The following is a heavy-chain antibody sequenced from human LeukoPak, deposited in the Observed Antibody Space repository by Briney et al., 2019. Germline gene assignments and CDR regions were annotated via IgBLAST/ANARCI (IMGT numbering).Heavy chain of an antibody. Sequence: GGSLRLSCAASGFTFSSYAMSWVRQAPGKGLEWVSAISGSGGSTYYADSVKGRFTISRDNSKNTLYLQMNSLRAEDTAVYYCAKCDGGGYDTRRYYYYYYGMDVWGQGTTVTVSS. V-gene: IGHV3-23*01. CDR3: AKCDGGGYDTRRYYYYYYGMDV. CDR1: GFTFSSYA. CDR2: ISGSGGST. D-gene: IGHD5-12*01. J-gene: IGHJ6*02.